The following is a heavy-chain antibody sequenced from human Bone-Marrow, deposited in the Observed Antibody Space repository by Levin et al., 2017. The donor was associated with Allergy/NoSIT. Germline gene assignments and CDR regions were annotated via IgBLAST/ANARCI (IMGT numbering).Heavy chain of an antibody. Sequence: AGGSLRLSCAASGFTFSSYSMNWVRQAPGKGLEWVSSISSSSSYIYYADSVKGRFTISRDNAKNSLYLQMNSLRAEDTAVYYCARGRPSGSYFDYWGQGTLVTVSS. CDR1: GFTFSSYS. CDR2: ISSSSSYI. D-gene: IGHD1-26*01. J-gene: IGHJ4*02. CDR3: ARGRPSGSYFDY. V-gene: IGHV3-21*01.